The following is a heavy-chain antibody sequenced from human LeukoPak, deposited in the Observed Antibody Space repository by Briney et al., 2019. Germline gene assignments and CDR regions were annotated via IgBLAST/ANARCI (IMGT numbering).Heavy chain of an antibody. D-gene: IGHD3-16*01. CDR1: GGTFSSYA. J-gene: IGHJ6*03. CDR2: IIPIFGTA. V-gene: IGHV1-69*13. Sequence: SVKVSCKASGGTFSSYAISWVRQAPGQGLEWMGGIIPIFGTANYAQKFQGRVTITADESTSTAYMELSSLRSEDTAVYYCARAKSIYGGPDATSEYYMDVWGKGTTVTISS. CDR3: ARAKSIYGGPDATSEYYMDV.